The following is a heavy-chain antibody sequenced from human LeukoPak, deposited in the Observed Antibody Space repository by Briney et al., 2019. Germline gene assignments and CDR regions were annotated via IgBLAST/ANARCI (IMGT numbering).Heavy chain of an antibody. D-gene: IGHD2/OR15-2a*01. CDR1: GDSINPYY. Sequence: SETLSLTCTVSGDSINPYYWNWIRQPAGKGLEWIGHSYKSGSTNYNPSLKSRVTMSLDTSKNQFSLELRSVTAADTAVYFCARSFLDYMDVWGKGTTVTVSS. V-gene: IGHV4-4*07. CDR3: ARSFLDYMDV. J-gene: IGHJ6*03. CDR2: SYKSGST.